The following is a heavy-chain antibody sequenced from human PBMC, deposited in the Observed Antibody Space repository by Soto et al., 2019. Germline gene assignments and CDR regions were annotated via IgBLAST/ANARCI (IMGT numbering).Heavy chain of an antibody. V-gene: IGHV3-30*18. J-gene: IGHJ4*02. Sequence: QVQLVESGGGVVQPGRSLRLSCAASGFTFSSYGMHWVRQAPGKGLEWVAVISYDGSNKYYADSVKGRFTISRDNSKNTLYLQMNSLRAEDTAVYYCAKLISSVGDGYNFGRGPAQFDYWGQGTLVTVSS. CDR3: AKLISSVGDGYNFGRGPAQFDY. CDR2: ISYDGSNK. CDR1: GFTFSSYG. D-gene: IGHD5-12*01.